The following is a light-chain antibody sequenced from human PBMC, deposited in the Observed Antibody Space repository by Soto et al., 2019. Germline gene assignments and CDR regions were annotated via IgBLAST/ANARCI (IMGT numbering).Light chain of an antibody. CDR2: AAS. J-gene: IGKJ4*01. V-gene: IGKV1-39*01. CDR1: QSISSY. Sequence: DVQMTQSPSSLSASVGDRVTITCRASQSISSYLNWHQQKPGKAPKLLIYAASSLQSGVPSRFSGSGSGTDFTLTISSLQPEEFATYYCQQSYSTLTFGGGTKVDIK. CDR3: QQSYSTLT.